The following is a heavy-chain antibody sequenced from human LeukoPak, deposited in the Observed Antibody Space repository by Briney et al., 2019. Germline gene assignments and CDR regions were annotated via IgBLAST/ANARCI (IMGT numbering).Heavy chain of an antibody. CDR3: ARAAVKSIAAPFDY. V-gene: IGHV1-69*05. CDR2: IIPIFGTA. Sequence: GSSVTVSCKASRGTFNSYAISWVRQAPGQGLEWMGGIIPIFGTANYAQKFQGRVTITTDESTSTAYMELSSLRSEDTAVYYCARAAVKSIAAPFDYWGQGTLVTVSS. CDR1: RGTFNSYA. D-gene: IGHD6-6*01. J-gene: IGHJ4*02.